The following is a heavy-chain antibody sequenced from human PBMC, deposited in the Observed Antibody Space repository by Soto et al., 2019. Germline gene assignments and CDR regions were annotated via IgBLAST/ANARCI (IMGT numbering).Heavy chain of an antibody. CDR2: IIPIFGTA. Sequence: QVQLVQSGAEVKKPGSSVKVSCKASGDTFSSYAINWVRQATGQGLEWMGGIIPIFGTANYAQKFQGRVTITADESTSTAYMELSSLRSEDTAVYECARGPGRSDYVWGGGDYWGQGTLVTVSS. CDR1: GDTFSSYA. V-gene: IGHV1-69*01. J-gene: IGHJ4*02. CDR3: ARGPGRSDYVWGGGDY. D-gene: IGHD3-16*01.